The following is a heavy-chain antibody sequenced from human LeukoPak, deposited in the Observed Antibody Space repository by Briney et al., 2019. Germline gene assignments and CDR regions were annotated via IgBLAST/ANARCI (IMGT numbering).Heavy chain of an antibody. J-gene: IGHJ4*02. V-gene: IGHV4-34*01. CDR1: DGSLSGYF. CDR3: ARDYYDSSGLDY. Sequence: SETLSLTCAVYDGSLSGYFWSWIRQPPGKGLEWIGEINHSGSTNYNPSLKSRVIISVDTSKNQFSLKLSSVTAADSAVYYRARDYYDSSGLDYWGQGTLVTVSS. D-gene: IGHD3-22*01. CDR2: INHSGST.